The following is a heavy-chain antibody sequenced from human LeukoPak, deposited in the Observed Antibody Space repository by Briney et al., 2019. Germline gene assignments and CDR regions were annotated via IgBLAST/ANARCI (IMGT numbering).Heavy chain of an antibody. CDR1: GYTFTSYG. V-gene: IGHV1-2*02. J-gene: IGHJ5*02. CDR2: INPNSGGT. D-gene: IGHD1-26*01. CDR3: ARVGTTPYNWFDP. Sequence: ASVKVSCKASGYTFTSYGISWVRQAPGQGLEWMGWINPNSGGTNYAQKFQGRVTMTRDTSISTAYMELSRLRSDDTAVYYCARVGTTPYNWFDPWGQGTLVTVSS.